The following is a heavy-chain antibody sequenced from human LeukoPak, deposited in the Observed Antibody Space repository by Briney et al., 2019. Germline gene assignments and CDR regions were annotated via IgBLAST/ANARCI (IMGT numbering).Heavy chain of an antibody. Sequence: GGSLRLSCAASGSTFSSYSMNWVRQAPGKGLEWVSAISGSGGSTYYADSVKGRFTISRDNSKNTLYLQMNSLRAEDTAVYYCAKGRASSSWYGFDYWGQGTLVTVSS. J-gene: IGHJ4*02. CDR1: GSTFSSYS. CDR3: AKGRASSSWYGFDY. V-gene: IGHV3-23*01. CDR2: ISGSGGST. D-gene: IGHD6-13*01.